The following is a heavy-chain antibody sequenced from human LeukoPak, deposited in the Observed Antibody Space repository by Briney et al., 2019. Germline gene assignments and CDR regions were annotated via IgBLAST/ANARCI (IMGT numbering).Heavy chain of an antibody. D-gene: IGHD2-2*01. V-gene: IGHV3-30-3*01. CDR2: ISYDGSNK. CDR1: GFPFSSYA. CDR3: ARDAEPAAINRFDP. J-gene: IGHJ5*02. Sequence: GSLRLSCAASGFPFSSYAMHWVRQAPGKGLEWVAVISYDGSNKYYADSVKGRFTISRDNSKNTLYLQMNSLRAEDTAVYYCARDAEPAAINRFDPWGQGTLVTVSS.